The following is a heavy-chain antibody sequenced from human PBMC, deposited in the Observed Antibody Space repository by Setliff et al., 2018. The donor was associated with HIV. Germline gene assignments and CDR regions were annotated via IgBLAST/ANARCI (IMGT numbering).Heavy chain of an antibody. CDR3: ARGHCSGTNCYGVDYYGMDV. V-gene: IGHV4-34*01. CDR2: INHSGST. Sequence: PSETLSLTCAVYGGSFSGYYWSWIRQPPGKGLEWIGEINHSGSTHYNPSLKRRVTISIDKSKKQFSLKVRSVTAADTAVYYCARGHCSGTNCYGVDYYGMDVWGQGTTVTVSS. J-gene: IGHJ6*02. D-gene: IGHD2-2*01. CDR1: GGSFSGYY.